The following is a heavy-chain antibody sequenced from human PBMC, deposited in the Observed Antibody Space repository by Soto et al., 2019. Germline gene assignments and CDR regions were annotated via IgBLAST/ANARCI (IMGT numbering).Heavy chain of an antibody. J-gene: IGHJ4*02. Sequence: QVQLVQSGTEVKKPGASVKVSCKASGYTFTNHGISWVRQAPGQGLEWLEWLSGYNGNTKYAQRLQGRVTMTTDTSTTTAYMELRSLKSDDTAVYYCAVRIPAEGTFDFWGQGTPITVSS. D-gene: IGHD6-13*01. CDR3: AVRIPAEGTFDF. CDR1: GYTFTNHG. CDR2: LSGYNGNT. V-gene: IGHV1-18*01.